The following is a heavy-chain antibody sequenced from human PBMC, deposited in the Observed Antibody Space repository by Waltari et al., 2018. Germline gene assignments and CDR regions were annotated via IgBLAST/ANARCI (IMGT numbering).Heavy chain of an antibody. CDR2: INWNGGST. D-gene: IGHD6-13*01. Sequence: EVQLVESGGGVVRPGGSLSLSCAASGFTFDDYGMSWVRQAPGKGLEWVSGINWNGGSTGYADSVKGRFTISRDNAKNSLYLQMNSLRAEDTALYYCARESPGHIEIAAAIAIFDYWGQGTLVTVSS. J-gene: IGHJ4*02. CDR1: GFTFDDYG. V-gene: IGHV3-20*04. CDR3: ARESPGHIEIAAAIAIFDY.